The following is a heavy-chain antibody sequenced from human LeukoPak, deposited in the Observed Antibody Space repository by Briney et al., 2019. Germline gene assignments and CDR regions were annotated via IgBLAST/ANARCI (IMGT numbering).Heavy chain of an antibody. Sequence: SQTLSLTCTVSGVSISSGDYYWSWIRQPPGKGLECIGYIYYSGSTYYNPSLKSRVTISVDTSKNQFSLKLTSVTAADTAVYYGARWVGGYSYGYDYWGQGTLVTVSS. V-gene: IGHV4-30-4*01. D-gene: IGHD5-18*01. CDR3: ARWVGGYSYGYDY. CDR2: IYYSGST. J-gene: IGHJ4*02. CDR1: GVSISSGDYY.